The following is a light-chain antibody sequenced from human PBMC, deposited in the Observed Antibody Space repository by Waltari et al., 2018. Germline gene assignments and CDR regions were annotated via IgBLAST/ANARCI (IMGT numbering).Light chain of an antibody. CDR2: GAS. CDR1: ESVSSK. CDR3: QHYNNLPLT. V-gene: IGKV3-15*01. J-gene: IGKJ4*01. Sequence: EIVMTQSPATLSVSPGERAPLSCRASESVSSKLAWYQQRAGQAPRLLIYGASTRATGIPARFSGSGSGTEFTLTISSLQSEDFAVYFCQHYNNLPLTFGGGTKVEIK.